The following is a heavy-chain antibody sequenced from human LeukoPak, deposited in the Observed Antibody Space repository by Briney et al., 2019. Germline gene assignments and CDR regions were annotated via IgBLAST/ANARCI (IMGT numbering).Heavy chain of an antibody. CDR2: IYYSGST. J-gene: IGHJ5*02. CDR1: GGSISSGDYY. V-gene: IGHV4-39*01. D-gene: IGHD3-3*01. CDR3: ARHIPLYDSGGWFDP. Sequence: SETLSLTCTVSGGSISSGDYYWSWIRQPPGKGLEWIGYIYYSGSTYYNPSLKSRVTISADTSKNQFSLKLSSVTAADTAVYYCARHIPLYDSGGWFDPWGQGTLVTVSS.